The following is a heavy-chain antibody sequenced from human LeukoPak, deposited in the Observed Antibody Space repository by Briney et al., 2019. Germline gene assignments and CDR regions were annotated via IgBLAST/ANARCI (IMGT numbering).Heavy chain of an antibody. D-gene: IGHD5-18*01. Sequence: GGSLRLSCAASGSTFSSYAMSWVRQAPGKGLEWVSAISGSGGSTYYADSVKGRFTISRDNSKNTLYLQMNSLRAEDTAVYYCAKASWRQLWSYYFDYWGQGTLVTVSS. CDR1: GSTFSSYA. CDR3: AKASWRQLWSYYFDY. V-gene: IGHV3-23*01. J-gene: IGHJ4*02. CDR2: ISGSGGST.